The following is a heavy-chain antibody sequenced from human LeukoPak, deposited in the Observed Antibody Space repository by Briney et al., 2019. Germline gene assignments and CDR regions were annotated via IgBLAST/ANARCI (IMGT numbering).Heavy chain of an antibody. Sequence: SETLSLTCAVYGGSFSGYYWSWIRQPPGKGLEWIGEINHSGSTNYNPSLKSRVTISVGTSKNQFSLKLSSVTAADTAVYYCARGIGTAMSAWGLGTLVTVSS. V-gene: IGHV4-34*01. J-gene: IGHJ4*02. D-gene: IGHD5-18*01. CDR1: GGSFSGYY. CDR2: INHSGST. CDR3: ARGIGTAMSA.